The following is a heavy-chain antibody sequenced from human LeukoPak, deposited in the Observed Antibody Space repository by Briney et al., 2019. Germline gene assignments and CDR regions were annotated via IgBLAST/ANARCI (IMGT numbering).Heavy chain of an antibody. D-gene: IGHD3-10*01. V-gene: IGHV3-43D*03. CDR1: GFTFDDYA. J-gene: IGHJ5*02. Sequence: GGSLRLSCAASGFTFDDYAMHWVRQAPGKGLEWVSLITWGGGVTYYADSVKGRFTISRDNSKNSLYLQMNSLRAEDTALYYCAKDRAIDDYYGPFDPWGQGTLVTVSS. CDR2: ITWGGGVT. CDR3: AKDRAIDDYYGPFDP.